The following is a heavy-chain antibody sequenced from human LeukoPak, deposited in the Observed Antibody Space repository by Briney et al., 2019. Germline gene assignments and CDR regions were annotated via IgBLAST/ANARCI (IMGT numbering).Heavy chain of an antibody. CDR3: ARSRHGGWDSFDY. Sequence: PGGSLRLSCAVSGFTFSSYEMNWVRQAPGKGLEWVSHISSSGSTIYYADSVKGRFTISRDNAKNSLYLQMNSLRAEDTAVYYCARSRHGGWDSFDYWGRGTLVTVSS. J-gene: IGHJ4*02. CDR2: ISSSGSTI. V-gene: IGHV3-48*03. D-gene: IGHD6-19*01. CDR1: GFTFSSYE.